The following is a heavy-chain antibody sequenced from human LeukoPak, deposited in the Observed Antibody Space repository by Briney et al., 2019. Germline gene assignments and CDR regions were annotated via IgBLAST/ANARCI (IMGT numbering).Heavy chain of an antibody. Sequence: GGSLRLSRAASGFTFSNYAMNWVRQAPGKGLEWVSSISGSGGSTYYADSVKGRFTISRDNSKNTLYLQMNSLRAEDTAVYYCAKGISVSGSYRFHFDYWGQGTLVTVSS. D-gene: IGHD1-26*01. CDR3: AKGISVSGSYRFHFDY. V-gene: IGHV3-23*01. J-gene: IGHJ4*02. CDR1: GFTFSNYA. CDR2: ISGSGGST.